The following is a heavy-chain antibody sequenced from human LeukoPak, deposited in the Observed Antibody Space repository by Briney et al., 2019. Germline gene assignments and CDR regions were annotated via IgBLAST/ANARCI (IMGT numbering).Heavy chain of an antibody. CDR2: ISSSSSYI. V-gene: IGHV3-21*01. CDR1: GFTFSSYG. Sequence: GGSLRLSCAASGFTFSSYGMHWVRQAPGKGLEWVSSISSSSSYIYYADSVKGRFTISRDNSKNTLYLQMNSLRAEDTAVYYCAKDLGQQLYYFDYWGQGTLVTVSS. CDR3: AKDLGQQLYYFDY. D-gene: IGHD6-13*01. J-gene: IGHJ4*02.